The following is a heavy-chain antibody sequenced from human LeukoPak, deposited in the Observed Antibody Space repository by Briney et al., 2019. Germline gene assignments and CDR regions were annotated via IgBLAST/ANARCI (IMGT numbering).Heavy chain of an antibody. CDR2: IGTNGIST. CDR1: GFTFSRNA. V-gene: IGHV3-64*03. CDR3: VRGQEVIYTPTFDY. J-gene: IGHJ4*02. Sequence: GGSLRLSCSASGFTFSRNAMHWVRQAPGKGLEYVSSIGTNGISTYYADSVQDRSTISRDNSKNTLYLQMSSLRPEDTAVYYCVRGQEVIYTPTFDYRGRGAVVTVSS. D-gene: IGHD3-16*01.